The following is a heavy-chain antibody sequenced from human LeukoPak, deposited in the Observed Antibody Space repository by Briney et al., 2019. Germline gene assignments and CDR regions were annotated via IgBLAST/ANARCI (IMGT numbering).Heavy chain of an antibody. Sequence: GGSLRLSCAASGFTFSSYWMSWMRQAPGKGLEWVANIKYDGNEEYYVDSVKGRFTISRDNAKNSLYLQMNSLRAEDTALYYCAKAKYSSSSGGYFDYWGQGTLVTVSS. CDR2: IKYDGNEE. CDR3: AKAKYSSSSGGYFDY. J-gene: IGHJ4*02. V-gene: IGHV3-7*03. CDR1: GFTFSSYW. D-gene: IGHD6-6*01.